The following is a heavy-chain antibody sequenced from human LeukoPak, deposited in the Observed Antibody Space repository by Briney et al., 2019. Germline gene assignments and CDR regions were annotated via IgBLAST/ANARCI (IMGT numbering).Heavy chain of an antibody. D-gene: IGHD6-6*01. CDR3: ARVTYSSSSISLDAFDI. J-gene: IGHJ3*02. V-gene: IGHV4-39*07. Sequence: SETLSLTCSVSGDSISSVCNYWGWIRHSPGKGLECLASIYSSGSTHSNPSLKSRVSISIDTSKNQFSLKLSSVTAADTAVYYCARVTYSSSSISLDAFDIWGQGTMVTVSS. CDR1: GDSISSVCNY. CDR2: IYSSGST.